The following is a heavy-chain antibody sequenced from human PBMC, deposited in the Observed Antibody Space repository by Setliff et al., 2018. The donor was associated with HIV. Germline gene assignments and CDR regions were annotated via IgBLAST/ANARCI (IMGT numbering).Heavy chain of an antibody. J-gene: IGHJ4*02. Sequence: SETLSLTCAVYGGSFSGYYWRWIRQPPGKGLEWIGEINHSGSTNYNPSLKSRVTISVDTSKNQFSLNLSSVTAADTAVYYCARDPGAYYDYVWGSYRCYYFDYWGQGKWSPSPQ. CDR3: ARDPGAYYDYVWGSYRCYYFDY. CDR1: GGSFSGYY. D-gene: IGHD3-16*02. CDR2: INHSGST. V-gene: IGHV4-34*01.